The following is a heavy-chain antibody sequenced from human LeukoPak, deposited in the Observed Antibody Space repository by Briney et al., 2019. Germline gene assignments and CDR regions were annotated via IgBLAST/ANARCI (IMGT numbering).Heavy chain of an antibody. CDR2: IYPNSGGT. D-gene: IGHD6-19*01. CDR3: ARARGWYNDY. CDR1: GYTFTGYY. V-gene: IGHV1-2*02. J-gene: IGHJ4*02. Sequence: ASVKVSCKASGYTFTGYYMHWVRQAPGQGLEWMGWIYPNSGGTNYAQRFQGRVTMTRDTSISTVYMELSRLRFDDMAVYYCARARGWYNDYWGQGTLVTVSS.